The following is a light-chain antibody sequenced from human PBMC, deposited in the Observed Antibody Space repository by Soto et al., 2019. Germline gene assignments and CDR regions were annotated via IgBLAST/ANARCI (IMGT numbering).Light chain of an antibody. Sequence: EILLTQSPGTMSLSPGERATLSCRASQSIRSSSLAWYQRKPGQAPRLLIYGASSRATGIPDRFSGSGSGTDFTLTISRLEPEDFAVYYCQHYDSSPMYTFGQGTKLEIK. CDR2: GAS. J-gene: IGKJ2*01. V-gene: IGKV3-20*01. CDR1: QSIRSSS. CDR3: QHYDSSPMYT.